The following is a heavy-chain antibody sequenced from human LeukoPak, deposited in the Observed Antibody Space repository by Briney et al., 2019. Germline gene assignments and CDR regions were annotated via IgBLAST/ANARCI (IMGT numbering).Heavy chain of an antibody. V-gene: IGHV4-34*01. D-gene: IGHD1-26*01. CDR2: INHSGST. J-gene: IGHJ4*02. Sequence: SETLSLTCAVYGGSFSGYYWSWIRQPPGKGLEWIGEINHSGSTNYNPSLKSRVTISVDTSKNQFSLKLSSVTAADTAVYFCARRTYSASYWKHFDYWGQGTLVTVSS. CDR1: GGSFSGYY. CDR3: ARRTYSASYWKHFDY.